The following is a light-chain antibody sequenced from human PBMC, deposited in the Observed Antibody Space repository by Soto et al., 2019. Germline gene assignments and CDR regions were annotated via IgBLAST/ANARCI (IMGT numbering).Light chain of an antibody. CDR2: AAS. J-gene: IGKJ4*01. CDR1: QGIRSD. V-gene: IGKV1-17*01. CDR3: LQHNSHPFT. Sequence: DIQMTQSPSSLSASVGDRVTITCRASQGIRSDLTWYQQKLGKAPKRLITAASSLRSGVPSRFSGSGSGTEFTLTISGLQPEDLANYYCLQHNSHPFTFGGGTKVEIE.